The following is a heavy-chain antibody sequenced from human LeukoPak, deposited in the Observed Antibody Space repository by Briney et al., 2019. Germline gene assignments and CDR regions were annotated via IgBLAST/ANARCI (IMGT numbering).Heavy chain of an antibody. Sequence: GGSLRLSCAASGFTFSSYAMSWVRQAPGKGLEWVSATSGSGGSTYYADSVKGRFTISRDNSKNTLYLQMNSLRAEDTAVYYCAKSPSSSWSYFDYWGQGTLVTVSS. CDR2: TSGSGGST. CDR1: GFTFSSYA. J-gene: IGHJ4*02. CDR3: AKSPSSSWSYFDY. D-gene: IGHD6-13*01. V-gene: IGHV3-23*01.